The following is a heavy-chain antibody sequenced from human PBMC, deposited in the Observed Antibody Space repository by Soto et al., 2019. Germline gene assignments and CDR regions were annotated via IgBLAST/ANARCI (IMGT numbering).Heavy chain of an antibody. J-gene: IGHJ4*02. Sequence: SETLSLTCLISCGSNSFYSWSWIRQPPGKGLEWVAYTHADGSTNYNPSLKSRVTISVDTSKNQFSLKLSSVTAADTAVYYCARDKEYYGSGSYSLGPPRPFDYWGQGTLVTVSS. CDR3: ARDKEYYGSGSYSLGPPRPFDY. D-gene: IGHD3-10*01. CDR2: THADGST. CDR1: CGSNSFYS. V-gene: IGHV4-59*01.